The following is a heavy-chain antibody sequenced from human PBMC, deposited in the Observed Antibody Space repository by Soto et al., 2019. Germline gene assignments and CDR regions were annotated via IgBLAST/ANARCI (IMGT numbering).Heavy chain of an antibody. J-gene: IGHJ6*02. CDR3: ARDRRITTYYYDRDV. Sequence: LRLSCAASGFTFSSYGMHWVRQAPGKGLERVALIWYDGSNKYYADSVKGRFTISRDNSKNTLYLQMNSLRAEDTAVYYCARDRRITTYYYDRDVRVHWSTVTVS. D-gene: IGHD4-4*01. CDR2: IWYDGSNK. CDR1: GFTFSSYG. V-gene: IGHV3-33*01.